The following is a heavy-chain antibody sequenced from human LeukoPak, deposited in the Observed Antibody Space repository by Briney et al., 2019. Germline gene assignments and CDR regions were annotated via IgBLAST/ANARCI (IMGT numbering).Heavy chain of an antibody. CDR3: ARVGSIAAAGIGY. D-gene: IGHD6-13*01. V-gene: IGHV1-69*04. Sequence: GASVKVSCTASGGTFSSYAISWVRQAPGQGLEWMGRIIPILGIANYAQKFQGRVTITADKSTSTAYMELSSLRSEDTAVYYCARVGSIAAAGIGYWGQGTLVTVSS. J-gene: IGHJ4*02. CDR1: GGTFSSYA. CDR2: IIPILGIA.